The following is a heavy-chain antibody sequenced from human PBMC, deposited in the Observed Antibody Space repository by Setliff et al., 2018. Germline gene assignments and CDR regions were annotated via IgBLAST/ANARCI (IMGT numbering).Heavy chain of an antibody. Sequence: SVKVSCKASGGTFSSYAISWVRQAPGQGLEWMGGIIPIFGTANYAQKFQGRVTITADESTSTAYMELSSLRSEDTAVYYCARVVSDYDFWSGYYTGGYFDYWGQGTLVTVSS. D-gene: IGHD3-3*01. CDR1: GGTFSSYA. J-gene: IGHJ4*02. CDR2: IIPIFGTA. V-gene: IGHV1-69*13. CDR3: ARVVSDYDFWSGYYTGGYFDY.